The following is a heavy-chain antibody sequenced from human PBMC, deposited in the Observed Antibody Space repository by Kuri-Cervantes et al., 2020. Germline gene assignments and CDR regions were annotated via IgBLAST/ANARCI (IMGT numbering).Heavy chain of an antibody. V-gene: IGHV3-7*01. CDR2: IKEDVNKK. D-gene: IGHD3-10*01. CDR1: GFTFSSYW. Sequence: GGSLRLSCAASGFTFSSYWMSWVRQAPGKGLEWVALIKEDVNKKYYMDSVKGRFTISRDNAKNSLYLEMNSLRVEDTAVYYCVSARGQLWGQGTLVTVSS. CDR3: VSARGQL. J-gene: IGHJ4*02.